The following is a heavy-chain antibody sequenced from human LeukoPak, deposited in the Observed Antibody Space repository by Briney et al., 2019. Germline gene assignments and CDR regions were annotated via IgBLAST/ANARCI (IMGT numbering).Heavy chain of an antibody. V-gene: IGHV3-13*01. CDR1: GFTLGSHD. CDR3: VREARGYHYTYFDY. CDR2: VSSGFHA. J-gene: IGHJ4*02. Sequence: GGSLRLSCTASGFTLGSHDMHWVRQIPGQGLEWVAAVSSGFHAFFADSVQGRFSVSREDARNSLYLQMNSLRAGDTAVYYCVREARGYHYTYFDYWGQGTLVTVSS. D-gene: IGHD5-18*01.